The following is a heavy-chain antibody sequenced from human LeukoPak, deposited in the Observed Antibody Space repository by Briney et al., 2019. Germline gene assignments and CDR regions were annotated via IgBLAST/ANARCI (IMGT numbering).Heavy chain of an antibody. CDR2: IYSGGST. D-gene: IGHD3-10*02. V-gene: IGHV3-66*01. J-gene: IGHJ5*02. Sequence: GGSLRLSCAASGFTVSSNYMSWVRQAPGKGLEWVSVIYSGGSTYYADSVKGRFTISRDNSKNTLYLQMNSLRAEDTAVYYCVHLEMLGAYNWFDPWGQGTLVTVSS. CDR1: GFTVSSNY. CDR3: VHLEMLGAYNWFDP.